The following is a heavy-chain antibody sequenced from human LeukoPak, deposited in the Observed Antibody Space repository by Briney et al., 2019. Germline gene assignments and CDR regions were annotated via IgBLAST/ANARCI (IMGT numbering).Heavy chain of an antibody. J-gene: IGHJ3*02. V-gene: IGHV3-30*18. Sequence: GRSLRLSCAASGFTFSSYGMHWVRQAPGKGLEWVAVISYDGSNKYYADSVKGRFTISRDNAKNSLYLQMNSLRAEDTALYYCAKDIAGSSLDAFDIWGQGTMVTVSS. CDR2: ISYDGSNK. CDR1: GFTFSSYG. D-gene: IGHD1-14*01. CDR3: AKDIAGSSLDAFDI.